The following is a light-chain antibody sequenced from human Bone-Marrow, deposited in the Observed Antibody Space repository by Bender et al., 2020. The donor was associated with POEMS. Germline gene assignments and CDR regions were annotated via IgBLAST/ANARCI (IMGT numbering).Light chain of an antibody. Sequence: QSALTQPASVSASPGQSITISCSGTDSDVGAYDRVSWYQQHPGKAPKLIIFDVSDRPSEISPRFSGSKSGNTASLTISGLQPEDEAAYYCASIRKISDLVIFGGGTKVTVL. CDR1: DSDVGAYDR. CDR2: DVS. J-gene: IGLJ2*01. V-gene: IGLV2-14*03. CDR3: ASIRKISDLVI.